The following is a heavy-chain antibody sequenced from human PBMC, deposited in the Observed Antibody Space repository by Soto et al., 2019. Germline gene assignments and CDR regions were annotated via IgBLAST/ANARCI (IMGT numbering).Heavy chain of an antibody. CDR3: ARGAMANFDY. CDR2: FIAMLGTP. Sequence: QVQLVQSGAEVKKPGSSVKVSCKASGDTFGSQGIAWVRQAPGQGLEWMGGFIAMLGTPTYAKKVQGRATTTADESLTSSYLELRSLRSEDTGVYFCARGAMANFDYWGQGTVVTVSS. J-gene: IGHJ4*02. D-gene: IGHD5-18*01. CDR1: GDTFGSQG. V-gene: IGHV1-69*01.